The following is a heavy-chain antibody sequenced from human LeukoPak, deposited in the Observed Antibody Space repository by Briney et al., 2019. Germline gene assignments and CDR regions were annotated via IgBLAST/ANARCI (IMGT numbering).Heavy chain of an antibody. CDR3: ARRPHLRSERDY. Sequence: GESLKISCKGSGYNFTTYWIGWVRQMPGKGLEWMGIIYPGDSDTRYSPSFQGQVTISADKSTNTAYLQWSSLKASDTAIYYCARRPHLRSERDYWGQRTLVTVSS. J-gene: IGHJ4*02. CDR1: GYNFTTYW. V-gene: IGHV5-51*01. D-gene: IGHD5-12*01. CDR2: IYPGDSDT.